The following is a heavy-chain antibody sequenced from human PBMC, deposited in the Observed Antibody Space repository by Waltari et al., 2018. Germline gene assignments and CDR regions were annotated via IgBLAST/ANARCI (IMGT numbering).Heavy chain of an antibody. CDR2: IYYSGST. Sequence: QLQLQESGPGLVKPSETLSLTCTVSGGSISSSSYYWGWLRQPPGKGLEWIGSIYYSGSTYYNPSLKSRVTISVDTSKNQFSLKLSSVTAADTAVYYCARRSIAAAAHHSFDYWGQGTLVTVSS. D-gene: IGHD6-13*01. J-gene: IGHJ4*02. CDR1: GGSISSSSYY. CDR3: ARRSIAAAAHHSFDY. V-gene: IGHV4-39*01.